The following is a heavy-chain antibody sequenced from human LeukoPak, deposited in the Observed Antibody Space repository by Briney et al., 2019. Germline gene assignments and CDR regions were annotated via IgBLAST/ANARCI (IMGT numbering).Heavy chain of an antibody. CDR3: ARVRDGNTVDFDY. V-gene: IGHV1-2*02. D-gene: IGHD5-24*01. Sequence: ASVKVSCKASGYTFTGYYIHWVRQAPGQGPEWMGYINPNTGGTKYAQKFQDRVTMTRDTSISIAYMELSRLRSDDTAVYYCARVRDGNTVDFDYWGQGTLVTVSS. CDR1: GYTFTGYY. CDR2: INPNTGGT. J-gene: IGHJ4*02.